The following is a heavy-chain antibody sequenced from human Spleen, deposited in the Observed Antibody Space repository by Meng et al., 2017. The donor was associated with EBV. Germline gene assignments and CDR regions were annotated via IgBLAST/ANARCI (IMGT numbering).Heavy chain of an antibody. CDR1: GGSFSSYY. CDR3: ARGPYYE. J-gene: IGHJ4*02. Sequence: QGQLQQVGAGLLKPSETLSLTCAVSGGSFSSYYWSWIRQPPGKGLEWIGEINQSGSIYYNPSLMGRVTISGDTSRNQFSLKLISVTAADTAVHYCARGPYYEWGQGTLVTVSS. V-gene: IGHV4-34*01. CDR2: INQSGSI. D-gene: IGHD1-26*01.